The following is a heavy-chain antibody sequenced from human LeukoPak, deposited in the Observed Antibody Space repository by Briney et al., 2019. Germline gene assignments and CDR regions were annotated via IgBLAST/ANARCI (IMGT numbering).Heavy chain of an antibody. CDR3: ARSVGAGSYYGMDV. Sequence: SETLSLTCTVSGVSISSEYWSWIRQPPGKGLEWVAYIYYSGSTNYNPSPESRVTISLGTSKKQFSLQLTSVTAADRAVYYCARSVGAGSYYGMDVWGQGTTVTVSS. V-gene: IGHV4-59*01. J-gene: IGHJ6*02. CDR2: IYYSGST. D-gene: IGHD3-10*01. CDR1: GVSISSEY.